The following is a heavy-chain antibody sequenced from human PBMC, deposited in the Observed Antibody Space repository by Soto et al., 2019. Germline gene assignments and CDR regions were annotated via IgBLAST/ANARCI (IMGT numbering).Heavy chain of an antibody. Sequence: EVRLLESGGGLVQPGGSLRLSCEGSGFTLSNYGMDWVRQAPGKGLEWISFISGAGDTTYYADSVKGRFIISRDNSKNTLYLQMNSLRAEDTAIYYCANSFAQSNVWRAYRHKTHFDYWGQGALVTVTS. V-gene: IGHV3-23*01. CDR1: GFTLSNYG. CDR2: ISGAGDTT. CDR3: ANSFAQSNVWRAYRHKTHFDY. J-gene: IGHJ4*02. D-gene: IGHD3-16*02.